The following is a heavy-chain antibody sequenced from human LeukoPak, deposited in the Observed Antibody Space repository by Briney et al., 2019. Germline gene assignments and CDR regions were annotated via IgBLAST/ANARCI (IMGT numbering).Heavy chain of an antibody. CDR2: IYSGGST. CDR3: AKGDDILTGYLIN. Sequence: PGGSLRLSCAASGFTVSSNYMSWVRQAPGKGLEWVSVIYSGGSTYYADSVKGRFTISRDNSKNTLYLQMNSLRAEDTAVYYCAKGDDILTGYLINWGQGTLVTVSS. D-gene: IGHD3-9*01. J-gene: IGHJ4*02. CDR1: GFTVSSNY. V-gene: IGHV3-66*01.